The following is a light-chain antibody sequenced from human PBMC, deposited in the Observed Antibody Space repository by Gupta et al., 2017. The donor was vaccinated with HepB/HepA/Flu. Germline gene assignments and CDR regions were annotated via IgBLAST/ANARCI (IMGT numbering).Light chain of an antibody. J-gene: IGLJ3*02. Sequence: SSELTQDPAVSVALGQTVRITCQGDSLRSYYASWYQQKPGQAPVLVIDGKNNRPSGIPDRFSCSSSGNTASLTITGAQAEDEAYYYCNSRDSSGNHLVFGGGTKLTVL. V-gene: IGLV3-19*01. CDR1: SLRSYY. CDR2: GKN. CDR3: NSRDSSGNHLV.